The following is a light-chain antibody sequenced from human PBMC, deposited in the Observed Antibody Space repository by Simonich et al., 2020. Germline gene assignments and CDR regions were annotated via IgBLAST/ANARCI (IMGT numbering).Light chain of an antibody. CDR2: KDS. Sequence: SYELTQPPSVSVSPGQTARITCSGDALPKQYAYWYQQKPGQAPVLVIYKDSERPSGIPERFSGSSSGTTVTLTISGVQADDEADYYCQSADSSGTYEVFGGGTKLTVL. J-gene: IGLJ3*02. CDR1: ALPKQY. V-gene: IGLV3-25*03. CDR3: QSADSSGTYEV.